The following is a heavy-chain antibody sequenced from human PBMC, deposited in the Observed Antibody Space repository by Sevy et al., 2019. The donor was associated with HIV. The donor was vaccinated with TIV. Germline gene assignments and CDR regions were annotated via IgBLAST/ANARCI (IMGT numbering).Heavy chain of an antibody. J-gene: IGHJ4*02. CDR1: GFTFGSYW. Sequence: GGSLSLSCAASGFTFGSYWMTWVAQAPGKGLEWVPNIKQDMSKKNYADPVKGRFTISRDNARNSLYLQMESLRAEDTAAYYCARAQQVTMLVVIGGLYFDFWGQGTLVTVSS. D-gene: IGHD3-22*01. CDR2: IKQDMSKK. V-gene: IGHV3-7*01. CDR3: ARAQQVTMLVVIGGLYFDF.